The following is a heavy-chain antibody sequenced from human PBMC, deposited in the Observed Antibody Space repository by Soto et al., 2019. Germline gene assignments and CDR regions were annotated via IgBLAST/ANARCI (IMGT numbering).Heavy chain of an antibody. V-gene: IGHV3-23*01. CDR2: ISESGNSL. J-gene: IGHJ4*02. Sequence: EVQLLESGGGLVQPGGSLTLSCAASGFNFGNFAMTWVRQAPGKGLEWVSGISESGNSLFFVDSVKGRFTILRDNSQNTLHLQMHSLRAEDTAVYYCAKGRGLLYLGIDFWGQGTLVTVSS. CDR1: GFNFGNFA. D-gene: IGHD3-10*01. CDR3: AKGRGLLYLGIDF.